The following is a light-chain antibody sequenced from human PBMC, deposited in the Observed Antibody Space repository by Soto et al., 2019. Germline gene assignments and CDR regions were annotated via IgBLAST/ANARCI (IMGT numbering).Light chain of an antibody. J-gene: IGKJ1*01. V-gene: IGKV3-20*01. CDR3: QQYGSSRGT. CDR2: DAS. CDR1: QSVSSY. Sequence: EIVFTQPPATLSFSPGERATLSCRASQSVSSYLAWYQQKPGQAPRLLIYDASNRATGIPDRFSGSGSGTDFTLTISRLEPEDFAVYYCQQYGSSRGTFGQGTKVDIK.